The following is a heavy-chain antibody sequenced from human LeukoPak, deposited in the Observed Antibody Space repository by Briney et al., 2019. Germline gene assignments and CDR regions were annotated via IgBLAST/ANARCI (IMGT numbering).Heavy chain of an antibody. V-gene: IGHV4-39*01. CDR1: GGSISSSSYY. Sequence: PSEILSLTCTVSGGSISSSSYYWGWIRQPPGKGLEWIGSIYYSGSTYYNPSLKSRVTISVDTSKNQFSLKLSSVTAADTAVYYCASLTPGIAVWFDYWDQGTLVTVSS. D-gene: IGHD6-19*01. CDR3: ASLTPGIAVWFDY. CDR2: IYYSGST. J-gene: IGHJ4*02.